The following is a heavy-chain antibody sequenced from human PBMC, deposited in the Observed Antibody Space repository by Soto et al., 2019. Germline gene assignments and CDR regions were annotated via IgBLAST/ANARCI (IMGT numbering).Heavy chain of an antibody. D-gene: IGHD3-10*01. Sequence: SETLSLTCTVSGGSISSYYWSWIRQPPGKGLEWIGYIYYSGSTNYNPSLKSRVTISVDTSKNQFSPKLNSMTAADTAVYYCARHNYGSGSTYFDYWGQGTLVTVSS. CDR1: GGSISSYY. J-gene: IGHJ4*02. CDR3: ARHNYGSGSTYFDY. CDR2: IYYSGST. V-gene: IGHV4-59*08.